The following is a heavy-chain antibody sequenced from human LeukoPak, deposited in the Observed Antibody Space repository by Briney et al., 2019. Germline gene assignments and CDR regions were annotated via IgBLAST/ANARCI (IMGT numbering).Heavy chain of an antibody. D-gene: IGHD3-10*01. V-gene: IGHV1-69*13. J-gene: IGHJ5*02. Sequence: SVKVSCKASGGTFSRYAISWVRQAPGQGLEWTGGIIPIFGTANYAQKFQGRVTITADESTSTAYMELSSLRSEDTAVYYCARSGTTDYYGSGSPPYNWFDPWGQGTLVTVSS. CDR3: ARSGTTDYYGSGSPPYNWFDP. CDR2: IIPIFGTA. CDR1: GGTFSRYA.